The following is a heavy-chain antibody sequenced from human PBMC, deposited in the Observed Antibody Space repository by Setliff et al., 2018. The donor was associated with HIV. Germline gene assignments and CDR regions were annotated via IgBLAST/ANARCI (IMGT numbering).Heavy chain of an antibody. Sequence: VASVKVSCKASGGTSSNYAINWVRQAPGQGLEWMGGISPIFGTSNYAQKFQGRVTITADESTSTAYMELSSLRSTDTAVYYCATSPRGTYYDILSGRPRGWFDPWGQGTLVTV. CDR2: ISPIFGTS. J-gene: IGHJ5*02. V-gene: IGHV1-69*13. CDR3: ATSPRGTYYDILSGRPRGWFDP. D-gene: IGHD3-9*01. CDR1: GGTSSNYA.